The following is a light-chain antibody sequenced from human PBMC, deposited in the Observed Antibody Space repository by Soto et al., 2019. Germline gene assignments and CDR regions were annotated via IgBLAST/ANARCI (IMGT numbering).Light chain of an antibody. J-gene: IGKJ4*01. CDR1: QGIQKS. Sequence: DIERPQSPSSLSASVGDRVTITCRASQGIQKSVAWYQQKPGKAPKLLIYGASSRATGIPDRFSGSGSGADFTLTISRLEPEDFAVYYCQQYGRSPNTFGGGTKVDIK. CDR2: GAS. V-gene: IGKV1-NL1*01. CDR3: QQYGRSPNT.